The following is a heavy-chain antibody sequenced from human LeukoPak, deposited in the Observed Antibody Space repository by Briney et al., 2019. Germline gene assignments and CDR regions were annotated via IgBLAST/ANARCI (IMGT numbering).Heavy chain of an antibody. J-gene: IGHJ4*02. Sequence: GGSLRLSCAASGFTFSSYWMHWVRQAPGKGLVWVSRINSDGSSTSYADSVKGRFTISRDNAKNTLHLQVNSLRAEDTAVYYCARESVNWYYYDSSGYYHFDYWGQGTLVTVSS. CDR1: GFTFSSYW. CDR3: ARESVNWYYYDSSGYYHFDY. V-gene: IGHV3-74*01. CDR2: INSDGSST. D-gene: IGHD3-22*01.